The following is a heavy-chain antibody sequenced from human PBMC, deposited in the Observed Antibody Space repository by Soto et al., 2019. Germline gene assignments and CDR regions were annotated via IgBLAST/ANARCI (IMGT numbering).Heavy chain of an antibody. Sequence: QVQLVESGGGVVQPGRSLRLCCAASGFTFSSYAMHWVRRAPGKGLEWMAVMSYDGSNKYYADSVKGRFTISTDNSKNTLYLQMNSLRPQDTALYYCARDGGAYWGHGTLVIVSS. D-gene: IGHD3-16*01. CDR1: GFTFSSYA. V-gene: IGHV3-30-3*01. CDR3: ARDGGAY. J-gene: IGHJ4*01. CDR2: MSYDGSNK.